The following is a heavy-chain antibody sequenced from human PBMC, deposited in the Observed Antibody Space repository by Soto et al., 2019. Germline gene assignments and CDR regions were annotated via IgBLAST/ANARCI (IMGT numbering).Heavy chain of an antibody. Sequence: VSGPTLVNPTETLTLTCSVSGISLSNARLGVSWIRQPPGKALEWLAHIFPNGETFYTTSLKSRLTISKDTSKSQVVLTMTNMDPVDKGTYYCARTSVGQPFDPWGQGTQVTVSS. V-gene: IGHV2-26*01. CDR2: IFPNGET. D-gene: IGHD1-26*01. CDR1: GISLSNARLG. J-gene: IGHJ5*02. CDR3: ARTSVGQPFDP.